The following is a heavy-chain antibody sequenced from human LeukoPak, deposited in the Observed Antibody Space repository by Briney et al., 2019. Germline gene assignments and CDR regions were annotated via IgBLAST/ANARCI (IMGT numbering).Heavy chain of an antibody. CDR2: IYYSGST. D-gene: IGHD3-3*01. CDR1: GGSISSSSYY. Sequence: SETLSLTYTVSGGSISSSSYYWGWIRQPPGKGLEWIGSIYYSGSTYYNPSLKSRVTISVDTSKNQFSLKLSSVTAADTAVYYCARGHRGLWSGYKFDYWGQGTLVTVSS. CDR3: ARGHRGLWSGYKFDY. V-gene: IGHV4-39*07. J-gene: IGHJ4*02.